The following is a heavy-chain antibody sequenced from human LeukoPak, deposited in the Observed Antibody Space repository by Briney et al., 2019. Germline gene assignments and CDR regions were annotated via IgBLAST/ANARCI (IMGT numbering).Heavy chain of an antibody. CDR1: GGSIRSYY. CDR3: AAVVVSGTPYFDY. CDR2: MYYTGST. Sequence: SETLSLTCTVSGGSIRSYYWTWIRQPPGKGLEWIGYMYYTGSTKYNPSLKSRVSISVDTSKNQFSLTLTSVTAADTAVCYCAAVVVSGTPYFDYWGQGTLVTVSS. V-gene: IGHV4-59*03. J-gene: IGHJ4*02. D-gene: IGHD2-21*02.